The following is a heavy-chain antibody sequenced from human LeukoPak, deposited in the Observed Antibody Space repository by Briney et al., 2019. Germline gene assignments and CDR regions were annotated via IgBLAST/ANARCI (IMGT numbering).Heavy chain of an antibody. D-gene: IGHD5-12*01. J-gene: IGHJ4*02. V-gene: IGHV4-39*01. CDR1: GGSISSSSYY. Sequence: SETLSLTCTVSGGSISSSSYYWGWIRQPPGKGLEWIGSIYYSGSTYYNPSLKSRVTISVDTSKNQFSLKLSSLTAADTAVYYCARRYSGYGHWGQGTLVTVSS. CDR2: IYYSGST. CDR3: ARRYSGYGH.